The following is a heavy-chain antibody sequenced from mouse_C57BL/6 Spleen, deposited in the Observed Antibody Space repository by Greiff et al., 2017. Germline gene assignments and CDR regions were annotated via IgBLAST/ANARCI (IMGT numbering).Heavy chain of an antibody. Sequence: DVMLVESGGDLVKPGGSLKLSCAASGFTFSSYGMSWVRQTPDKRLEWVATISSGGSYTYYPDSVKGRFTISRDNAKNTLYLQMSSLKSEDTAMDYCARDGYYPDYAMDYWGQGTSVTVSS. V-gene: IGHV5-6*02. J-gene: IGHJ4*01. D-gene: IGHD2-3*01. CDR3: ARDGYYPDYAMDY. CDR2: ISSGGSYT. CDR1: GFTFSSYG.